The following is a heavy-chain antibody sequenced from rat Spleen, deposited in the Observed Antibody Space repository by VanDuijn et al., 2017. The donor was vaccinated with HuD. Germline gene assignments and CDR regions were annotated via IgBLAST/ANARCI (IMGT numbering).Heavy chain of an antibody. Sequence: EVPLVESGGGLVQPGRSLKLSCAASGFTFSDYGMAWVRQAPKKGLEWVATIGYDGSSTYYRDSVKGRFTISRDNAKSTLYLQMDSLRSEDTATYYCARHGWGYGVMDAWGQGASVTVSS. CDR3: ARHGWGYGVMDA. J-gene: IGHJ4*01. D-gene: IGHD4-3*01. CDR2: IGYDGSST. V-gene: IGHV5-7*01. CDR1: GFTFSDYG.